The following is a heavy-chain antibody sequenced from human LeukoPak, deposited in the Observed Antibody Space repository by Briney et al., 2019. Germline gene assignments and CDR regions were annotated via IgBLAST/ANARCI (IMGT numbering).Heavy chain of an antibody. D-gene: IGHD3-10*01. CDR2: INPNNGGT. CDR1: GYAFTGYY. V-gene: IGHV1-2*02. CDR3: ARGPPYCGSGSYGLDY. Sequence: ASVKVSCKASGYAFTGYYMHWVRQAPGQGLEWMGWINPNNGGTNYAQKFQGRVTMTGDTSITTAYMELRSLRSDDTAVYYCARGPPYCGSGSYGLDYWGQGTLVTVSS. J-gene: IGHJ4*02.